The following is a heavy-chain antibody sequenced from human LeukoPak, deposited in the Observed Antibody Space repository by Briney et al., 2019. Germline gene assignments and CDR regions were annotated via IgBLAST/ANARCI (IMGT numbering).Heavy chain of an antibody. J-gene: IGHJ4*02. Sequence: SETLSLTCAVYGGSFSGYYWSWIRQPPGKGLEWIGKINHSGSTNNNPSLKSRVTISVDTSKNQFSLKLSYVTAADTAVYYCARGPGSDDSSGYYVYWGQRTLVTVSS. D-gene: IGHD3-22*01. CDR2: INHSGST. V-gene: IGHV4-34*01. CDR3: ARGPGSDDSSGYYVY. CDR1: GGSFSGYY.